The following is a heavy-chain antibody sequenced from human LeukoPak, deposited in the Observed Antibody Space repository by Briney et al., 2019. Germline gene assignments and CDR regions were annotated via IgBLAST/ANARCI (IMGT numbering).Heavy chain of an antibody. J-gene: IGHJ4*02. CDR3: ARDMGYCSSSNCYTYYLDY. D-gene: IGHD2-2*01. V-gene: IGHV3-48*03. CDR2: ISGSGSSI. CDR1: RFTFNTYA. Sequence: GGSLRLSCAASRFTFNTYAMNWVRQAPGKGLEWVSYISGSGSSIYYADSVKGRFTISRDNAKNSLYLQMNSLRGEDTAVYYCARDMGYCSSSNCYTYYLDYWGQGTLVTVSS.